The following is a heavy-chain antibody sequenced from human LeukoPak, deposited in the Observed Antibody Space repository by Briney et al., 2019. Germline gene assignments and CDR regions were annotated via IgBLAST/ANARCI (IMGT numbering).Heavy chain of an antibody. J-gene: IGHJ4*02. Sequence: PSEPLSLTCAVYGGSFSGYYWSWIRQPPGKGLEWIGEINHSGSTNYNPSLKSRVTISVDTSKNQFSLKLSSVTAADTAVYYCARGRYSNYWTLQYYFDYWGQGTLVTVSS. CDR2: INHSGST. CDR3: ARGRYSNYWTLQYYFDY. V-gene: IGHV4-34*01. CDR1: GGSFSGYY. D-gene: IGHD4-11*01.